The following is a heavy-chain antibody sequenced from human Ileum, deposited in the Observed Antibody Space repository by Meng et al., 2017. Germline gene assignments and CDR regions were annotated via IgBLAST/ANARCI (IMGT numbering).Heavy chain of an antibody. J-gene: IGHJ4*02. Sequence: QWPLREPGPGLLRPSGTLSLLCTVSGGSVSTSDYQWGWIRQPPGKGLEWIGYAGTNYNPSLKSRVTISVDTSKRQFSLKLTSVTAADTAVYYCARDHWGSLDYWGQGILVTVSS. V-gene: IGHV4-61*08. D-gene: IGHD7-27*01. CDR3: ARDHWGSLDY. CDR1: GGSVSTSDYQ. CDR2: AGT.